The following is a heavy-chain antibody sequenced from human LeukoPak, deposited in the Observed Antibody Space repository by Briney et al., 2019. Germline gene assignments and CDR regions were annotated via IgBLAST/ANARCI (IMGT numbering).Heavy chain of an antibody. V-gene: IGHV3-64D*09. CDR1: GFSFSICS. D-gene: IGHD4-17*01. CDR2: ISNNGDHT. Sequence: GGSLTLSCSASGFSFSICSMHWVRQAPGKGLEYVSAISNNGDHTNYADSVKGRFTISRDNSKNTLYLQMSSLRAEDTAVYYCVKATVTSSYFDYFDSWGQGTRVTVSS. CDR3: VKATVTSSYFDYFDS. J-gene: IGHJ4*02.